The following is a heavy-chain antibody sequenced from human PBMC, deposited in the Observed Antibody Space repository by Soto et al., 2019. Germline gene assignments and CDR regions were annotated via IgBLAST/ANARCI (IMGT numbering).Heavy chain of an antibody. D-gene: IGHD3-22*01. CDR1: GDSISGSFHY. V-gene: IGHV4-39*01. Sequence: TSETLSLTCTVSGDSISGSFHYWGWIRQPPGKGLEWIGSVYYSGSTYYNPSLRSRGTISVHTSKNQFSLKLSSVTAADTAVYYCARHVKGGYYYLDYWGQGSLVTVSS. CDR3: ARHVKGGYYYLDY. CDR2: VYYSGST. J-gene: IGHJ4*02.